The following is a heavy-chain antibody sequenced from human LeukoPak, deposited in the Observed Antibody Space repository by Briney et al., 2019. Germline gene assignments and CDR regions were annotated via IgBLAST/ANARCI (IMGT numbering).Heavy chain of an antibody. CDR2: IYYSGST. CDR3: ARQVVPAALDY. CDR1: GGSISSYY. D-gene: IGHD2-2*01. J-gene: IGHJ4*02. V-gene: IGHV4-39*07. Sequence: SETLSLTCTVSGGSISSYYWSWIRQPPGKGLEWIGSIYYSGSTYYNPSLKSRVTISVDTSKNQFSLKLSSVTAADTAVYYCARQVVPAALDYWGQGTLVTVSS.